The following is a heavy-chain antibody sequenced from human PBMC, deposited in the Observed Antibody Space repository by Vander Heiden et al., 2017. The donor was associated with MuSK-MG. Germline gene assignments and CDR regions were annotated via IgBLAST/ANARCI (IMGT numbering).Heavy chain of an antibody. J-gene: IGHJ6*02. V-gene: IGHV1-46*01. Sequence: QVQLVQSGAELKKPGASVKVSCTASGYILTSAYMPRLRQALRQGLEWMGIINPSGGSTSYAQKFQGRVTMTRDTSTSTVYMELSSLRSEDTAVYYCARDRAPQLLEYGMDVWGQGTTVTVSS. D-gene: IGHD6-6*01. CDR3: ARDRAPQLLEYGMDV. CDR2: INPSGGST. CDR1: GYILTSAY.